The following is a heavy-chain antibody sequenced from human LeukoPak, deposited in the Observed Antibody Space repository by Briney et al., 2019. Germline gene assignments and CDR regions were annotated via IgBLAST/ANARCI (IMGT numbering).Heavy chain of an antibody. CDR1: GGSFSGYY. V-gene: IGHV4-34*01. D-gene: IGHD3-22*01. Sequence: SETLSLTCAVYGGSFSGYYWSWIRQPPGKGLEWIGEINHSGSTNYNPSLKSRVTISVDTSKDQFSLKLSSVTAADTAVYYCARGLSTYYGYWGQGTLVTVSS. CDR2: INHSGST. CDR3: ARGLSTYYGY. J-gene: IGHJ4*02.